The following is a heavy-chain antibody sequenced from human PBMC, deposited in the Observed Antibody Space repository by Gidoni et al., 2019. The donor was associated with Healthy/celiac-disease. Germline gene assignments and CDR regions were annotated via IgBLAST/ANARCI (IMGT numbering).Heavy chain of an antibody. CDR3: ARNYDFWSEGVGREDGMDV. Sequence: QVQLVQSGAEVKKPGASVKVSCKASGYTFTSYGISWVRQAPGQGLEWMGWISAYNGNTKYAQKLQGRVTMTTDTSTSTAYMELRSLRSDDTAVYYCARNYDFWSEGVGREDGMDVWGQGTTVTVSS. J-gene: IGHJ6*02. V-gene: IGHV1-18*01. D-gene: IGHD3-3*01. CDR1: GYTFTSYG. CDR2: ISAYNGNT.